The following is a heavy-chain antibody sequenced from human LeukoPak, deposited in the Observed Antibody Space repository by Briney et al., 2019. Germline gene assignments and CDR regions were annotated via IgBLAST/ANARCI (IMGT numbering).Heavy chain of an antibody. CDR3: ARVRVRGWELQEIDY. CDR1: GDSISSGDYY. CDR2: IYYSGST. D-gene: IGHD6-19*01. Sequence: SETLSLTCTVSGDSISSGDYYWSWIRQPPGKGLEWIGYIYYSGSTYYNPSLKSRVTISVDTSKNQFSLKLSSVTAADTAVYYCARVRVRGWELQEIDYWGQGTLVTVSS. J-gene: IGHJ4*02. V-gene: IGHV4-30-4*01.